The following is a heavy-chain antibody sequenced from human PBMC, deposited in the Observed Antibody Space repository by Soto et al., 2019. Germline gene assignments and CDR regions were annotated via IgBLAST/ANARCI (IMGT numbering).Heavy chain of an antibody. Sequence: PGWSLRLSCAASGFTFSSYEMNWVRQAPLKGLEWVSYISSSGSTIYYADYVKGRFTIYRDNAKNSLYLQMKSLRAEDTAVYYCARDQPLRASIAARAFDIWGQGTMVTV. V-gene: IGHV3-48*03. D-gene: IGHD6-13*01. CDR3: ARDQPLRASIAARAFDI. J-gene: IGHJ3*02. CDR2: ISSSGSTI. CDR1: GFTFSSYE.